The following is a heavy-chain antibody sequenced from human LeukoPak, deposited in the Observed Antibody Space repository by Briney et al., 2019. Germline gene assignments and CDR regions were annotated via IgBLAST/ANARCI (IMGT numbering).Heavy chain of an antibody. CDR3: AITRVDWYEYFHL. J-gene: IGHJ1*01. D-gene: IGHD3-9*01. V-gene: IGHV4-59*11. CDR2: VYYSGST. Sequence: PSETLSLTCTVSGGPISSRYWSWIRQPRGKGLEWIGYVYYSGSTNYNPSFKSRVTISADTSKNQFSLKMTSVTTADTAVYYCAITRVDWYEYFHLWGQGILVTVSS. CDR1: GGPISSRY.